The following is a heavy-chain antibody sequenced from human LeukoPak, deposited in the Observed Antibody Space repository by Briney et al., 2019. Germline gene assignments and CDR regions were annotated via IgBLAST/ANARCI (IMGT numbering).Heavy chain of an antibody. V-gene: IGHV7-4-1*02. CDR1: GYTFTSYA. D-gene: IGHD6-19*01. Sequence: ASVKVSCKASGYTFTSYAMNWVRQAPGQGLEWMGWINPNTGNPTYAQAFTGRFVFSLDTSVSTAYLQISSLNTEDTAVYYCAIDQPVAGVSNFDSWGQGTLVTVSS. J-gene: IGHJ4*02. CDR3: AIDQPVAGVSNFDS. CDR2: INPNTGNP.